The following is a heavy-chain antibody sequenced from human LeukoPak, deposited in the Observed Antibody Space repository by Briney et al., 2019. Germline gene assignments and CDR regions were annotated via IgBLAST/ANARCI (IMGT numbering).Heavy chain of an antibody. D-gene: IGHD3-10*01. J-gene: IGHJ6*02. CDR1: GYTFTSYG. V-gene: IGHV1-18*01. CDR2: ISAYNGNT. CDR3: ARDQSIWFGELLRSYGMDV. Sequence: GASVKVSCKASGYTFTSYGISWVRQAPGQGLEWMGWISAYNGNTTYAQKLQGRVTMTTDTSTSTAYMELRSLRSDDTAVYYCARDQSIWFGELLRSYGMDVWGQGTTVTVSS.